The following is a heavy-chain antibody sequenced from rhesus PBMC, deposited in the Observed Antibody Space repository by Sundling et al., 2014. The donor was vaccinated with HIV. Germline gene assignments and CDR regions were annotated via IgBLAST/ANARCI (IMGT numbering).Heavy chain of an antibody. V-gene: IGHV4-160*01. CDR1: GGSINGAYG. CDR3: AREYYEDDYGYYYTDY. CDR2: IYGSVGST. J-gene: IGHJ4*01. D-gene: IGHD3-9*01. Sequence: QLQLQESGPGLVKPSETLSLTCAVSGGSINGAYGWSWIRQPPGKGLEWIGQIYGSVGSTYYNPSLKSRVTISTDTSKNHFSLKLSSVTAADTAVYYCAREYYEDDYGYYYTDYWGQGALVTVSS.